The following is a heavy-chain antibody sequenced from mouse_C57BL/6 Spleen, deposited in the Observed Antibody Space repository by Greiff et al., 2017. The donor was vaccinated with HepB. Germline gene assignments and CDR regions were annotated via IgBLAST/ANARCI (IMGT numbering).Heavy chain of an antibody. CDR2: IDPENGDT. CDR3: TTGRRFAY. J-gene: IGHJ3*01. V-gene: IGHV14-4*01. Sequence: EVQLQQSGAELVRPGASVKLSCTASGFNIKDDYMNWVKQRPEQGLEWIGWIDPENGDTEYASKFQGKATITADTSSNTAYLQLSSLTSEDTAVYYCTTGRRFAYWGQGTLVTVSA. CDR1: GFNIKDDY.